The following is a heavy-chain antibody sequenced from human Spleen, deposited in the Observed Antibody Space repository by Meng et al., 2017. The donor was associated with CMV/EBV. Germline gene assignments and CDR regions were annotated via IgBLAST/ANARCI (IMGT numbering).Heavy chain of an antibody. V-gene: IGHV3-30*02. J-gene: IGHJ6*02. D-gene: IGHD3-10*01. CDR3: AREGTLLWFGELLKHYYGMDV. CDR2: IRYDGSKK. CDR1: GFSFRGYG. Sequence: GESLKISCAASGFSFRGYGMHWVRQAPGKGLEWVAFIRYDGSKKYYADSVKGRFTISRDNAKNSLSLQMNSLRAEDTAVYYCAREGTLLWFGELLKHYYGMDVWGQGTTVTVSS.